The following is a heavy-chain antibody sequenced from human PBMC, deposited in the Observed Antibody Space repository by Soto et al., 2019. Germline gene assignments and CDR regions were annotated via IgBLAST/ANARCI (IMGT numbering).Heavy chain of an antibody. D-gene: IGHD3-10*01. CDR1: GGSISSSSYY. Sequence: QLQLQESGPGLVKPSETLSLTCTVSGGSISSSSYYWGWIRQPPGKGLEWIGSIYYSGSTYYNPSLKSRVTISVDTSKNQFSLKLSSVSAADTAVYYCARLDYYGSGSSPSIDYWGQGTLVTVSS. CDR3: ARLDYYGSGSSPSIDY. CDR2: IYYSGST. V-gene: IGHV4-39*01. J-gene: IGHJ4*02.